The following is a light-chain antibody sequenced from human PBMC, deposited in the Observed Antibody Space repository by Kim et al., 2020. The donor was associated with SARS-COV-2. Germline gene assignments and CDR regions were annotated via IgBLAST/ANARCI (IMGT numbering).Light chain of an antibody. V-gene: IGLV3-21*04. CDR2: YDS. CDR1: NIGSKS. Sequence: SYELTQPPSVSVAPGKTARITCGGNNIGSKSVHWYQQKPGQAPVLVIYYDSDRPSGIHERFTGSNSGNTATLTISRVEAGDEADYYCQVWDSSSDHGVFGGGTKLTVL. J-gene: IGLJ3*02. CDR3: QVWDSSSDHGV.